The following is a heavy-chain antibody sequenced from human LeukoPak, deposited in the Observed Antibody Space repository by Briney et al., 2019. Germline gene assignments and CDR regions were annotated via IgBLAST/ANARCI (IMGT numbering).Heavy chain of an antibody. Sequence: GASVKVSCKASGGTFSSYAISWVRQAPGQGLEWMGGIIPIFGTANYAQKFQGRVTITADKSTSTAYMELSSLRSEDTAVYYCARGPYRGYSYGVYYFDYWGQGTLVTVSS. V-gene: IGHV1-69*06. CDR3: ARGPYRGYSYGVYYFDY. J-gene: IGHJ4*02. D-gene: IGHD5-18*01. CDR1: GGTFSSYA. CDR2: IIPIFGTA.